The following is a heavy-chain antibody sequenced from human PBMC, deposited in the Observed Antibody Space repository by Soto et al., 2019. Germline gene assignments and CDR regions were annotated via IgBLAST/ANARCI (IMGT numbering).Heavy chain of an antibody. CDR3: ARGEWELTW. D-gene: IGHD1-26*01. Sequence: QVQLVQSGAEVKKPGASVKVSCKASGYSFTSYDINWVRQATGQGLEWMGWMNLNSGNTGYAQKFQGRVTMTRNTSISTAYMELSSLKFEDTAVYFCARGEWELTWWGQGTLVTVSS. V-gene: IGHV1-8*01. CDR2: MNLNSGNT. J-gene: IGHJ4*02. CDR1: GYSFTSYD.